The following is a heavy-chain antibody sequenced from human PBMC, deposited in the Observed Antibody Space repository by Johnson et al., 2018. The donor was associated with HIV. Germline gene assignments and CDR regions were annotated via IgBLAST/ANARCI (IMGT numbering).Heavy chain of an antibody. D-gene: IGHD3-9*01. Sequence: VQLVESGGGLVQPGGSLRLSCAASGFTVSSNYMSWVRQAPGKGLEWVANIKQDGSEKYYVDSVKGRFTISRDNAKNSLYLQMNSLRAEDTAVYYCARQKRYWRNAFDIWGQGTIVTVSS. CDR3: ARQKRYWRNAFDI. J-gene: IGHJ3*02. V-gene: IGHV3-7*01. CDR2: IKQDGSEK. CDR1: GFTVSSNY.